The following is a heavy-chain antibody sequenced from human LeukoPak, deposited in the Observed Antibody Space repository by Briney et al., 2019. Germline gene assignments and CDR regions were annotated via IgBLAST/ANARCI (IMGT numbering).Heavy chain of an antibody. D-gene: IGHD2-15*01. J-gene: IGHJ6*03. Sequence: SETLSLTCTVSGGSISSYYWSWIRQPPGKGLEWIGYIYYSGSTNYNPSLRSRVTISVDTSKNQFSLKLTSVTAADTAVYYCARKAIYCSGGGCYYYMDVWGNGTTVTISS. CDR3: ARKAIYCSGGGCYYYMDV. V-gene: IGHV4-59*01. CDR2: IYYSGST. CDR1: GGSISSYY.